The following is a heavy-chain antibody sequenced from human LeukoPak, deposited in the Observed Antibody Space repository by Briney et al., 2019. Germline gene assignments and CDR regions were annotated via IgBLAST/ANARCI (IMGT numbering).Heavy chain of an antibody. D-gene: IGHD3-3*01. Sequence: ASVKVSCKASGYTFTGYYMHWVRQAPGQGLEWMGWINPNSGGTNYAQKFQGRVTMTRNTSISTAYMELSSLRSEDTAVYYCARAPYYDFWSGSRNWFDPWGQGTMVTVSS. J-gene: IGHJ3*01. CDR1: GYTFTGYY. CDR2: INPNSGGT. V-gene: IGHV1-2*02. CDR3: ARAPYYDFWSGSRNWFDP.